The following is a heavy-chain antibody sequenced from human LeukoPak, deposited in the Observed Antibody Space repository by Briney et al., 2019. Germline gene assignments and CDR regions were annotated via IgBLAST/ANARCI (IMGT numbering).Heavy chain of an antibody. Sequence: PSQTLSLTCTVSGYAITSGGFSWNWIRQSPGKGLEWIGCIYDRGPAYYSPSLKSRVTISVDTSKNQFSLKLSSVTAADTAVYYCARVGGLGHDAFDIWGQGTMVTVSS. D-gene: IGHD3/OR15-3a*01. J-gene: IGHJ3*02. CDR2: IYDRGPA. CDR1: GYAITSGGFS. CDR3: ARVGGLGHDAFDI. V-gene: IGHV4-30-2*06.